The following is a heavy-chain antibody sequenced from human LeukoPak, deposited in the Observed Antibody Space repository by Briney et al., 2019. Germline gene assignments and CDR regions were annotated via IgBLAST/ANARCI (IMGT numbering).Heavy chain of an antibody. V-gene: IGHV4-4*02. CDR1: AGSISSSNW. CDR3: ARQKWEQQGRDYYFNGLDV. Sequence: PSETLSLTCSVSAGSISSSNWWSWVRQPPVKGLEWIGEIYLYGTTNYNPSLKSRVTMSVDRSKNQFSLKLSSVTAADTAVYYCARQKWEQQGRDYYFNGLDVWGPGTTVTVSS. J-gene: IGHJ6*02. CDR2: IYLYGTT. D-gene: IGHD1-26*01.